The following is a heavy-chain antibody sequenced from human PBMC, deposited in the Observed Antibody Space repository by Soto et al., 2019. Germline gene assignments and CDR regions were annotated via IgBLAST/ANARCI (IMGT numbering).Heavy chain of an antibody. CDR3: ARGQGSSGYDPLDL. J-gene: IGHJ5*02. V-gene: IGHV1-3*01. CDR2: INAGNGNT. CDR1: GYTFTSYA. D-gene: IGHD5-12*01. Sequence: QVQLVQSGAEVKKPGASVKVSCKASGYTFTSYAMHWVRQAPGQRLEWMGWINAGNGNTKCSQKLQGRVTITRDTSASTVYMELSRLTSDDTALYYCARGQGSSGYDPLDLWGLGTLVTVSS.